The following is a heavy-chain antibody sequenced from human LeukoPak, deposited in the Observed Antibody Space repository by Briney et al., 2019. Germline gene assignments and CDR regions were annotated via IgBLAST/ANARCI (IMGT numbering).Heavy chain of an antibody. CDR3: ARTYGSSGLGYFDL. D-gene: IGHD6-13*01. V-gene: IGHV4-31*03. J-gene: IGHJ2*01. CDR2: IYYSGST. Sequence: PSETLSLTCTVSGGSISSGGYYWSWIRQHPGKGLEWIGYIYYSGSTYYNPSLKSRVTMSVDTSKNQFSLKLSSVTAADTAVYYCARTYGSSGLGYFDLWGRGTLVTVSS. CDR1: GGSISSGGYY.